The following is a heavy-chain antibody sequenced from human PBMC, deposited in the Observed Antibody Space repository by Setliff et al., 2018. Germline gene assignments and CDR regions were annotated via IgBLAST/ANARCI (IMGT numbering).Heavy chain of an antibody. V-gene: IGHV4-4*07. J-gene: IGHJ6*03. CDR3: AREQWLDPPGYYYMDV. Sequence: ASETLSLTCTVSGGSISSYYWSWIRQPAGKGLEWIGHIYIGGSANYNPSLKNRVTMSIDTSKNQFSLKLNSVTAADMAVYYCAREQWLDPPGYYYMDVWAKGTTVTVSS. CDR1: GGSISSYY. D-gene: IGHD6-19*01. CDR2: IYIGGSA.